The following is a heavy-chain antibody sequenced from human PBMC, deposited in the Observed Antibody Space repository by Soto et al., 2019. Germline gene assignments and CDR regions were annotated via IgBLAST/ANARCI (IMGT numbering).Heavy chain of an antibody. CDR3: AREAPNYYDSSGYYYAD. V-gene: IGHV4-4*02. CDR1: GGSISRSNW. Sequence: SETLSLTCAVSGGSISRSNWWSWVRQPPGKGLEWIGEIYHSGSTNYNPSLKSRVTISVDKSKNQFSLKLSSVTAADTAVYYCAREAPNYYDSSGYYYADWGQGTLVTVSS. D-gene: IGHD3-22*01. CDR2: IYHSGST. J-gene: IGHJ4*02.